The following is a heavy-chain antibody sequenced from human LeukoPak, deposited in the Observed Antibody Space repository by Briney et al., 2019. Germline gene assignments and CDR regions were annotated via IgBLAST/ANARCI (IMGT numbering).Heavy chain of an antibody. CDR1: GASISTYY. D-gene: IGHD3-10*01. V-gene: IGHV4-59*12. J-gene: IGHJ4*02. CDR2: MSDSGST. CDR3: ARTMRGGSGSYRLDY. Sequence: SETLSLTCTVSGASISTYYWSWIRQPPGKGLEWIAYMSDSGSTNYNPSLKSRVTISVDTSENQFSLKLSSVTAADTAVYYCARTMRGGSGSYRLDYWGQGTLVTVSS.